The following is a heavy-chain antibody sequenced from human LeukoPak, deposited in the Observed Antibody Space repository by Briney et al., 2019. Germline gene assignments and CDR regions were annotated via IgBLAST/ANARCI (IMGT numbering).Heavy chain of an antibody. CDR2: ISGSDPGT. J-gene: IGHJ6*03. CDR1: GFNFDPYA. CDR3: VKAPLGSCIGARCYYLDV. D-gene: IGHD2-15*01. Sequence: PGGSLRLSCAASGFNFDPYALSWVRQFPRNGLEWVAAISGSDPGTYHADSVKGRFTISRDNSKNTLYLQMNNLRAEDTAIYYCVKAPLGSCIGARCYYLDVWGKGTPVTVSS. V-gene: IGHV3-23*01.